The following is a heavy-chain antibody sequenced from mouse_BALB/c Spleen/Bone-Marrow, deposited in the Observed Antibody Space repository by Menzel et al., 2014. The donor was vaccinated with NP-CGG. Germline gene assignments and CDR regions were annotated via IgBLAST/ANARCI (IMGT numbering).Heavy chain of an antibody. Sequence: VKLVESGPGLVAPSQSLSITCTVSGFSLSSYGVHWVRQSPGKGLEWLVVIWSDGTTTYNSALKSRLSISKDNPKNQVFLKMNSLQTDDTAIYYCARYGNYAVDYWGQGTSVTVSS. V-gene: IGHV2-6*02. CDR2: IWSDGTT. D-gene: IGHD2-1*01. CDR3: ARYGNYAVDY. J-gene: IGHJ4*01. CDR1: GFSLSSYG.